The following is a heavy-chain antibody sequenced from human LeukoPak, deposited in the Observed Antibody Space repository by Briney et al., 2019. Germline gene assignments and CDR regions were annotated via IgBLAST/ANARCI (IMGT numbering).Heavy chain of an antibody. V-gene: IGHV3-23*01. Sequence: PGGSPRLSCAAPGFTFSSYAMSWVRQPPGKGLEWVSAITDSGGDTYYADSVKGRFTISRDNSKNTLYLQMNSLRAEDTAEYYCAKRIHYDSSAAYFDYWGQGTVVTVSS. CDR1: GFTFSSYA. D-gene: IGHD3-22*01. CDR3: AKRIHYDSSAAYFDY. CDR2: ITDSGGDT. J-gene: IGHJ4*02.